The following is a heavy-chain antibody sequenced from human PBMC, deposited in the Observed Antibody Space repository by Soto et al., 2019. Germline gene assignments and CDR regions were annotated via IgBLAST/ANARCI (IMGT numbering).Heavy chain of an antibody. CDR3: ARWDTAMAYYGMDV. D-gene: IGHD5-18*01. J-gene: IGHJ6*02. V-gene: IGHV3-23*01. CDR1: GFTFSSYA. CDR2: ISGSGGST. Sequence: GGSLRLSCAASGFTFSSYAMSWVRQAPGKGLEWVSAISGSGGSTYYADSVKGRFTISRDNSKNTLYLQMNSLRAEDTAVYYCARWDTAMAYYGMDVWGQGTTVTVSS.